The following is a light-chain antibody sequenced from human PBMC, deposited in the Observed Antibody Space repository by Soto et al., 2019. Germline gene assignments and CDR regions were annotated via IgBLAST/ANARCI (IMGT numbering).Light chain of an antibody. CDR3: LKTYQSPPT. Sequence: DIQMTQSPSSLSASVGDRVTISCRASQAISTSLNWYQQKPGKAPKLLIYAASSLQTGVPSRFTGSGSATYFTLTISSLHPEDFATYHCLKTYQSPPTVGQGTKVDIK. J-gene: IGKJ2*01. V-gene: IGKV1-39*01. CDR2: AAS. CDR1: QAISTS.